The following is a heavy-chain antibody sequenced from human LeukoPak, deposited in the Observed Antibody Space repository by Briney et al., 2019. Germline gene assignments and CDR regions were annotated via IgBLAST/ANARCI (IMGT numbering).Heavy chain of an antibody. CDR3: ATDYDYVWGFDY. Sequence: ASVKVSCKASGYTFTGYYMHWVRQAPGQGLEWMGGIIPIFGTANYAQKFQGRVTITADESTSTAYMELSSLRSEDTAVYYCATDYDYVWGFDYWGQGTLVTVSS. D-gene: IGHD3-16*01. CDR2: IIPIFGTA. V-gene: IGHV1-69*13. J-gene: IGHJ4*02. CDR1: GYTFTGYY.